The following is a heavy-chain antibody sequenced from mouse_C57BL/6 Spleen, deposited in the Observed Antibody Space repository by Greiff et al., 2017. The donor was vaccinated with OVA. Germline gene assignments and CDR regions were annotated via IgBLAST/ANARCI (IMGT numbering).Heavy chain of an antibody. Sequence: EVQRVESGPGLVKPSQSLSLTCSVTGYSITSGYYWNWIRQFPGNKLEWMGYISYDGSNNYNPSLKNRISITRDTSKNQFFLKLNSVTTEDTATYYCARGDYDYDEDWYFDVWGTGTTVTVSS. CDR1: GYSITSGYY. J-gene: IGHJ1*03. CDR2: ISYDGSN. V-gene: IGHV3-6*01. CDR3: ARGDYDYDEDWYFDV. D-gene: IGHD2-4*01.